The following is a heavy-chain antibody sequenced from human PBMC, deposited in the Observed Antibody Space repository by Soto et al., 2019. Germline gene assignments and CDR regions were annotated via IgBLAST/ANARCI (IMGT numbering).Heavy chain of an antibody. D-gene: IGHD3-3*01. CDR2: IYWDDDK. J-gene: IGHJ4*02. V-gene: IGHV2-5*02. CDR1: GFSLTTSGVG. Sequence: QITLNESGPTVVRPTETLTLTCRFSGFSLTTSGVGVGWIRQSPGQAPEWLALIYWDDDKRYSASLKSRLTITKDTSKNQVVLTVSDSDPTDTATYYCAHRVLRTVFGLVTTTAIYFDFWGQGTTVAVSS. CDR3: AHRVLRTVFGLVTTTAIYFDF.